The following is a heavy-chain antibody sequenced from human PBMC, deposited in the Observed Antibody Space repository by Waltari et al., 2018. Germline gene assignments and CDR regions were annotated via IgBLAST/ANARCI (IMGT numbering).Heavy chain of an antibody. V-gene: IGHV1-18*01. CDR2: ISAYHGNT. CDR1: GYTFTSYG. Sequence: QAQLVQSGAEVKKPGASVKVSCKASGYTFTSYGISWVRQAPGQGLEWMGWISAYHGNTNYAQKLQGRVTMTTDTSTSTAYMELRSLRSDDAAVYYCACSHSSSLVEGEYFQHWGQGTLVTVSS. J-gene: IGHJ1*01. D-gene: IGHD6-13*01. CDR3: ACSHSSSLVEGEYFQH.